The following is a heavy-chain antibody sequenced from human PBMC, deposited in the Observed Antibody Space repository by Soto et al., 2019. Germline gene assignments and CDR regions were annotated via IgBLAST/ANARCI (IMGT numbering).Heavy chain of an antibody. CDR1: GDSVSSNSAA. D-gene: IGHD5-18*01. V-gene: IGHV6-1*01. J-gene: IGHJ4*02. CDR3: ARVGYSRTGSYYFDY. CDR2: TYYRSKWYN. Sequence: SQTLSLTWALSGDSVSSNSAAWNWIRQSPSRGLEWLGRTYYRSKWYNDYAVSVKSRITINPDTSKNQFSLQLNSVTPEDTAVYYCARVGYSRTGSYYFDYWGQGTLVTVSS.